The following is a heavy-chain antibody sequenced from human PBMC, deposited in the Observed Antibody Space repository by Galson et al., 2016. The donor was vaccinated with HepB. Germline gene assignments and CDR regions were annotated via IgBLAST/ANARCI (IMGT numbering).Heavy chain of an antibody. J-gene: IGHJ5*02. CDR3: ARDLGYCNGGGCYRNWFDP. CDR1: GYTFTSYG. Sequence: SVKVSCKASGYTFTSYGISWVRQAPGQGLEWMGWISGNNGNTNYAQKVQGRVTMTKDTSTRTAYMELRSLRSDDTAVYYCARDLGYCNGGGCYRNWFDPWGQGTLVTVSS. CDR2: ISGNNGNT. V-gene: IGHV1-18*01. D-gene: IGHD2-15*01.